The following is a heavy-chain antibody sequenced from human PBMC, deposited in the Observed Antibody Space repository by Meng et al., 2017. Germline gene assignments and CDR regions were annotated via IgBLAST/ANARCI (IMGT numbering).Heavy chain of an antibody. Sequence: QVQLVQSGSELRKPGASVKVSCKASGYNLTSYAINWLRPAPGQGLQWMGWIDTKTGNPTYVPGFTGRLVFSLDTSVSTAYLQISGLKADDTAVYYCTRDGYSDCSRTSCFDSWGQGTLVTVSS. CDR3: TRDGYSDCSRTSCFDS. J-gene: IGHJ4*02. V-gene: IGHV7-4-1*02. CDR2: IDTKTGNP. CDR1: GYNLTSYA. D-gene: IGHD2-2*01.